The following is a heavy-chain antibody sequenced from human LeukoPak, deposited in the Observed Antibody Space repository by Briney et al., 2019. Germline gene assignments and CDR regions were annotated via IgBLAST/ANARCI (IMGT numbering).Heavy chain of an antibody. CDR1: GGSISSGGYY. V-gene: IGHV4-30-2*01. Sequence: PSETLSLTCTVSGGSISSGGYYWSWIRQPPGKGLEWIGYIYHSGSTYYNPSLKSRVTISVDRSKNQFSLKLSSVTAADTAVYYCARGSQRDAFDIWGQGTMVTVSS. J-gene: IGHJ3*02. CDR3: ARGSQRDAFDI. CDR2: IYHSGST.